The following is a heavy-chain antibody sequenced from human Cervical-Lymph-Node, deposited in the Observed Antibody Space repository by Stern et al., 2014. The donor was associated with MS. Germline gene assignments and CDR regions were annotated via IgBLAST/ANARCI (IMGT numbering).Heavy chain of an antibody. CDR1: GGSISDDFY. D-gene: IGHD3-22*01. CDR2: IYASGSA. Sequence: QVQLQESGPGLVKPSQTLSLTCTVSGGSISDDFYWSWIRQPAGTGLEWVGRIYASGSANYNPSLKSRVTMSVDTSKNQFSLTLSFVTAADTAVYYCAGDSSGYSYDKFDYWGQGTLVTASS. J-gene: IGHJ4*02. V-gene: IGHV4-61*02. CDR3: AGDSSGYSYDKFDY.